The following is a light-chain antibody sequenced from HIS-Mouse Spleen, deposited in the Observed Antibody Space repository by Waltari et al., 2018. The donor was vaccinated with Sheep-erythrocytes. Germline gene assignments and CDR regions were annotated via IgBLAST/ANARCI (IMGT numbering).Light chain of an antibody. CDR3: QQRSNWYT. Sequence: EIVLTQSPVTLSLSPGERATPACGARQSVSSYLAWYQQEPGQAPRLLIYDASNRATGIPDRFSGSGSGTDFTLTISSLEPEDCAVYYCQQRSNWYTFGQGTKLEIK. CDR1: QSVSSY. J-gene: IGKJ2*01. CDR2: DAS. V-gene: IGKV3-11*01.